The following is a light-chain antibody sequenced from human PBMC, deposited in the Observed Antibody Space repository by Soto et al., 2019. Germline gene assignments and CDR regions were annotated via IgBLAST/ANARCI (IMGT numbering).Light chain of an antibody. Sequence: EIVLAQSPGTLSLSPGERATLSCSTSQSVTNSFLAWYQQKPGQAPRRLIYGASRRATGIPDRVTGSGSGTDFTRTVSRLEPEDFAVYSCQQYVSSPWAFGQGTKVEI. CDR1: QSVTNSF. V-gene: IGKV3-20*01. J-gene: IGKJ1*01. CDR3: QQYVSSPWA. CDR2: GAS.